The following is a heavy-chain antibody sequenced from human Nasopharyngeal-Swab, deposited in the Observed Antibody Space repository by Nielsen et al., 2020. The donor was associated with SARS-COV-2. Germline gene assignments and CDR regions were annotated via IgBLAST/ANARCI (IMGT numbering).Heavy chain of an antibody. V-gene: IGHV1-8*01. CDR3: AREGFFDL. CDR2: MHPKSGST. CDR1: GGTFNNYD. Sequence: ASVKVSCKVSGGTFNNYDINWVRQASGQRFEWLGWMHPKSGSTGYAQNFQGRVTLTRNISTSTAYMELGSLTPDDTAVYYCAREGFFDLWGRGTLVTVSS. J-gene: IGHJ2*01.